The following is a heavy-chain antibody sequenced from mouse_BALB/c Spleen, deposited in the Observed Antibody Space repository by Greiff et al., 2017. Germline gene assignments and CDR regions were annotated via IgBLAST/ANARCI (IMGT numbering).Heavy chain of an antibody. J-gene: IGHJ4*01. D-gene: IGHD1-1*01. CDR2: ISSGSSTI. CDR1: GFTFSSFG. Sequence: EVKVVESGGGLVQPGGSRKLSCAASGFTFSSFGMHWVRQAPEKGLEWVAYISSGSSTIYYADTVKGRFTISRDNPKNTLFLQMTSLRSEDTAMYYCARSHYYGTTPQSMDYWGQGTSVTVSS. V-gene: IGHV5-17*02. CDR3: ARSHYYGTTPQSMDY.